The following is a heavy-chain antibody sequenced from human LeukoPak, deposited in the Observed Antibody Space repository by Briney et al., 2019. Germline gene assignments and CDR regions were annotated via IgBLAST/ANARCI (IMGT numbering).Heavy chain of an antibody. D-gene: IGHD2-2*01. CDR2: INHSGST. V-gene: IGHV4-34*01. Sequence: PSETLSLTCAVYGGSFSGYYWSWLRQPPGKGLEWIGEINHSGSTNYNPSLKSRVTISVDTSKNQFSLKLSSVTAADTAVYYCARGHIVVVPAAMGWFDPWGQGTLVTVSS. J-gene: IGHJ5*02. CDR1: GGSFSGYY. CDR3: ARGHIVVVPAAMGWFDP.